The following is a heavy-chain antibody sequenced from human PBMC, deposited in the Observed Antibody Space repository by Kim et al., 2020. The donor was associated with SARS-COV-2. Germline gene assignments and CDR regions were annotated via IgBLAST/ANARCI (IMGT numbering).Heavy chain of an antibody. J-gene: IGHJ6*02. CDR3: TRDRAPRRIAVAGTDYYDGMDV. V-gene: IGHV3-21*06. CDR2: ISSTSSYI. Sequence: GGSLRLSCAASGFTFTTYSMNWVRQAPGKGLEWVASISSTSSYIYYADSVKGRFTISRDNAKNSLFLEVNSLRADGTGVYHCTRDRAPRRIAVAGTDYYDGMDVWGRGTTVIVSS. D-gene: IGHD6-19*01. CDR1: GFTFTTYS.